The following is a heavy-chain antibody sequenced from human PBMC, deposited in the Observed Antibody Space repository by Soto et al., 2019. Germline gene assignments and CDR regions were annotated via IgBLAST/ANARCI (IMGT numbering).Heavy chain of an antibody. J-gene: IGHJ4*02. CDR2: ISAYNGNT. V-gene: IGHV1-18*01. CDR3: ARVHDYIWGSYHFDY. CDR1: GYTFTSYG. Sequence: GASVKVSCKASGYTFTSYGISWVRQAPGQGLEWMGWISAYNGNTNYAQKLQGRVTMTTDTSTSTAYMELRSLRSDDTAVYYCARVHDYIWGSYHFDYWGQGTLVTVSS. D-gene: IGHD3-16*02.